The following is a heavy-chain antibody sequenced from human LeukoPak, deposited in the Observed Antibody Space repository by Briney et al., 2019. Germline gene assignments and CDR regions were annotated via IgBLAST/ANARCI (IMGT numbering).Heavy chain of an antibody. CDR1: VGSISSDY. Sequence: SETLSLTCTVSVGSISSDYWSWIRQPPGEGLEWIGYIYYSGSTNYNPSLKSRVTISVDTSKNQFSLKLSSVTAADTAVYYCALGDYGGNDYFDYWGQGNLVTVSS. CDR3: ALGDYGGNDYFDY. CDR2: IYYSGST. J-gene: IGHJ4*02. D-gene: IGHD3-16*01. V-gene: IGHV4-59*01.